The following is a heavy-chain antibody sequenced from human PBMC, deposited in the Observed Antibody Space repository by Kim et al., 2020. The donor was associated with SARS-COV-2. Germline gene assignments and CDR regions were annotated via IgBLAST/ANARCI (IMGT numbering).Heavy chain of an antibody. CDR3: ARLDYSNYAYYYYYGMDV. CDR1: GGSISSYY. V-gene: IGHV4-59*08. CDR2: IYYSGST. J-gene: IGHJ6*01. D-gene: IGHD4-4*01. Sequence: SETLSLTCTVSGGSISSYYWSWIRQPPGKGLEWIGYIYYSGSTNYNPSLKSRVTISVDTSKNQFSLKLSSVTAADTAVYYCARLDYSNYAYYYYYGMDV.